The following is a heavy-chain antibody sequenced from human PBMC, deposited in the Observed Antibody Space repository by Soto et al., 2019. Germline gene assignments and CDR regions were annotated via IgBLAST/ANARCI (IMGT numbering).Heavy chain of an antibody. V-gene: IGHV4-30-2*01. CDR3: ARDPILRQDAFDI. J-gene: IGHJ3*02. D-gene: IGHD3-16*01. CDR1: GGSISAAGDS. CDR2: IYHSGTF. Sequence: TSETLSLTCAVSGGSISAAGDSWSWIRQPPGGGLEWIGYIYHSGTFLYNPSLKTRLTMSLDRSNNQFSLTLSSVTAADTAVYYCARDPILRQDAFDIWGQGTMVTVSS.